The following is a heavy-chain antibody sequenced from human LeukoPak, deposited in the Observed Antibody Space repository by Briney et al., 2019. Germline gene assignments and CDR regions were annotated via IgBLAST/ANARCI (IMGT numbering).Heavy chain of an antibody. Sequence: PSETLSLTCTVSGGSISSGGYYWSWIRQPPGKGLEWIGYIYHSGSTNYNPSLKSRVTISVDTSKNQFSLQLNSVTPEDTAVYYCARQQEGSFDYWGQGTLVTVSS. J-gene: IGHJ4*02. V-gene: IGHV4-30-2*01. CDR1: GGSISSGGYY. CDR2: IYHSGST. CDR3: ARQQEGSFDY.